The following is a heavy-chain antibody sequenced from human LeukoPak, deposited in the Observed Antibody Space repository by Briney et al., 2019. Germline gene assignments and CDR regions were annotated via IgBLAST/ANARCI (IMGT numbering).Heavy chain of an antibody. J-gene: IGHJ4*02. CDR2: INPNTGGT. CDR3: ARAPMIVVVFPTRLDF. CDR1: GYTFTGYY. D-gene: IGHD3-22*01. Sequence: GASVKDSFKTSGYTFTGYYMHWVRQAPGQGLEWMGWINPNTGGTNYAQKFQGRVTMTSDTSISTAYMELSSLRSDDTAVYYCARAPMIVVVFPTRLDFWGQSTLVTVSS. V-gene: IGHV1-2*02.